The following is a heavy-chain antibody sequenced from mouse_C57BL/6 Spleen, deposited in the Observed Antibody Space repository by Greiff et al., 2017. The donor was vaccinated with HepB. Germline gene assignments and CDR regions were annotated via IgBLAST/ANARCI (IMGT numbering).Heavy chain of an antibody. V-gene: IGHV1-80*01. CDR2: IYPGDGDT. J-gene: IGHJ4*01. Sequence: QVHVKQSGAELVKPGASVKISCKASGYAFSSYWKNWVKQRPGKGLEWIGQIYPGDGDTNYNGKFKGKATLTADKSSSTAYMQLSSLTSEDSAVYFCARYMGNYPYYAMDYWGQGTSVTVSS. CDR1: GYAFSSYW. CDR3: ARYMGNYPYYAMDY. D-gene: IGHD2-1*01.